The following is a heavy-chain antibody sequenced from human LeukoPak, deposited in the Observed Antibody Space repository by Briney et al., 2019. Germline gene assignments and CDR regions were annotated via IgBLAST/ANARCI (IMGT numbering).Heavy chain of an antibody. J-gene: IGHJ4*02. V-gene: IGHV4-39*01. D-gene: IGHD2-21*01. CDR3: TRSGTMVVMRPMYY. CDR1: GGSISSTAFH. CDR2: IYYSGRT. Sequence: PSETLSLTCTVSGGSISSTAFHWGWIRQPPGKGLERIGSIYYSGRTYYNPSLKRRVTISVDTSKNQFSLKLSSVTAADTAVYYCTRSGTMVVMRPMYYWGQGTLVTVSS.